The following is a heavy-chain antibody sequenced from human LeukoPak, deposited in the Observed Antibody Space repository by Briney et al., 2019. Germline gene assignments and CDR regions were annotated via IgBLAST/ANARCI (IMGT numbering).Heavy chain of an antibody. V-gene: IGHV1-2*02. CDR3: AKENYRFDS. Sequence: ASVKVSCKASGGTFSSYAISWVRQAPGQGREWMGWINPKSGGTKYAQKFQGRVTMTRDTSISTAYMELSRLRSDDTAVYYCAKENYRFDSWGQGTLVTVSS. D-gene: IGHD5-24*01. J-gene: IGHJ5*01. CDR2: INPKSGGT. CDR1: GGTFSSYA.